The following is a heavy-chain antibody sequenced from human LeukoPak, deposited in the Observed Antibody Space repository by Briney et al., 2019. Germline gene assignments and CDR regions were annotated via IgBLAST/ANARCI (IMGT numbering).Heavy chain of an antibody. CDR2: IKEDGSEK. D-gene: IGHD2-15*01. V-gene: IGHV3-7*03. J-gene: IGHJ4*02. CDR1: GFTFSTYW. Sequence: TGGSLRLSCAASGFTFSTYWMDWVRQAPGKGLEWVANIKEDGSEKYYEDSVKGRFTISRDNAKNSLYLQMKSLRAEDTAVYYCARNVGWFRFDYWGQGTLVTVSS. CDR3: ARNVGWFRFDY.